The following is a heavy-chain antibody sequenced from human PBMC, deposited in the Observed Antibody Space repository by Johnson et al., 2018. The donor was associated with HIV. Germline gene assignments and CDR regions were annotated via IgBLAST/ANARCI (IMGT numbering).Heavy chain of an antibody. Sequence: QVQLVESGGGVVQPGRSLRLSCAASGFTFSDYYMSWIRQAPGKGLEWVSYISSGPLIINYADSVKGRFIISRDNTKNSLYLQMNSLRAEDTAVYYWARHHPASDAVDIWGQGTMVTVSS. CDR3: ARHHPASDAVDI. CDR2: ISSGPLII. V-gene: IGHV3-11*04. J-gene: IGHJ3*02. D-gene: IGHD2-2*01. CDR1: GFTFSDYY.